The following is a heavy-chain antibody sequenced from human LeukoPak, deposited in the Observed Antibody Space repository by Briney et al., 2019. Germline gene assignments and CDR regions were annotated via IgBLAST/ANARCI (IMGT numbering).Heavy chain of an antibody. V-gene: IGHV4-59*08. Sequence: SETLSLTCAVSGGSISPYHWTWIRQPPGKGLEWIGYISYSGSTNYNPSLKSRVTISIDTSKSQFSLKLSSVTAADTAVYYCARAGTAMDVDYWGQGTLVTVSS. J-gene: IGHJ4*02. CDR3: ARAGTAMDVDY. CDR1: GGSISPYH. CDR2: ISYSGST. D-gene: IGHD5-18*01.